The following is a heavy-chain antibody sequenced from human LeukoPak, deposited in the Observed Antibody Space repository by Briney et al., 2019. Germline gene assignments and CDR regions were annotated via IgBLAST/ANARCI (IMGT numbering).Heavy chain of an antibody. Sequence: ASVKVSCKASGYTFTSCYMHWVRQAPGQGLEGMGWISAYNGNTNYAQKLQGRVTMTTDTSTSTAYMELRSLRSDDTAVYYCARSGAGYCSGGSCPYYMDVWGKGTTVTVSS. J-gene: IGHJ6*03. CDR2: ISAYNGNT. V-gene: IGHV1-18*04. CDR3: ARSGAGYCSGGSCPYYMDV. D-gene: IGHD2-15*01. CDR1: GYTFTSCY.